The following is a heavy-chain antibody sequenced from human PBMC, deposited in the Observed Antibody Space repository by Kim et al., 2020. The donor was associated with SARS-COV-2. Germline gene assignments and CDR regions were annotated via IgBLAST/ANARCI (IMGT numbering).Heavy chain of an antibody. Sequence: ADSVKGRFTTSRDNSKNTLYLQMNSLRAEDTAVYYCASRPGNSYYYGMDVWGQGTTVTVSS. CDR3: ASRPGNSYYYGMDV. V-gene: IGHV3-66*01. D-gene: IGHD2-2*01. J-gene: IGHJ6*02.